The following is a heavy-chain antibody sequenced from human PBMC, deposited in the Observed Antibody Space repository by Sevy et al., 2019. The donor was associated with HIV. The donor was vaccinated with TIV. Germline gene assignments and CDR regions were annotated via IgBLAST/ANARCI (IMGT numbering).Heavy chain of an antibody. CDR1: GGSISSYY. J-gene: IGHJ6*02. CDR3: ARAQPTYCSSTSCSARPYYYGMDV. Sequence: SETLSLTCTVSGGSISSYYWSWIRQPAGKGLEWIGRIYTSGSTNYNPSLKSRVTMSVDTSKNQFSLKLGSVTAADTAVYYCARAQPTYCSSTSCSARPYYYGMDVWGQGTTVTVSS. CDR2: IYTSGST. V-gene: IGHV4-4*07. D-gene: IGHD2-2*01.